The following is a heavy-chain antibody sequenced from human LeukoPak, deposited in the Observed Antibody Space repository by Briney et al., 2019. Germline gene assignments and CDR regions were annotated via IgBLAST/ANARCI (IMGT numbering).Heavy chain of an antibody. CDR1: GGSISSGGYY. V-gene: IGHV4-31*03. CDR2: IYYSGST. CDR3: ARETMMGRGVMSGGYDYYYGMDV. D-gene: IGHD3-10*01. J-gene: IGHJ6*02. Sequence: SQTLSLTCTVSGGSISSGGYYWSWIRQHPGKGLEWIGYIYYSGSTYYNPSLKSRVTISVDTSKNQFSLKLSSVTAADTAVYYCARETMMGRGVMSGGYDYYYGMDVWGQGTTVTVSS.